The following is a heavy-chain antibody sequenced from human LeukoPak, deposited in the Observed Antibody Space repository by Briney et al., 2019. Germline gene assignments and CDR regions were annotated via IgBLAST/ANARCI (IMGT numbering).Heavy chain of an antibody. D-gene: IGHD2-2*01. CDR3: VRGTCSRASCYPDY. Sequence: PGGSLRLSCAASGFSFSDRYMSWIRRAPGKGLEWVSYISGTGDIIYYGDSVRARFTIARDNARKSLYLQMNSLRVDNTAVYYCVRGTCSRASCYPDYWGQGTLVIVSS. V-gene: IGHV3-11*01. CDR1: GFSFSDRY. J-gene: IGHJ4*02. CDR2: ISGTGDII.